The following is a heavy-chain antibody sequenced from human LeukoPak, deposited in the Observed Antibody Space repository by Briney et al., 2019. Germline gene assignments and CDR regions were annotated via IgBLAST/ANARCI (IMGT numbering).Heavy chain of an antibody. V-gene: IGHV3-23*01. Sequence: GGSLRLSCAASGFTFSSYAMSWVRQAPGKGLEWVSAISGSGGSTYYADSVKGRFTISRDNSKNTLYLQMNSLRAEDTAVYYCAKGDDFWSGHIFPSLNVDFDYWGQGTLVTVSS. CDR3: AKGDDFWSGHIFPSLNVDFDY. J-gene: IGHJ4*02. D-gene: IGHD3-3*01. CDR1: GFTFSSYA. CDR2: ISGSGGST.